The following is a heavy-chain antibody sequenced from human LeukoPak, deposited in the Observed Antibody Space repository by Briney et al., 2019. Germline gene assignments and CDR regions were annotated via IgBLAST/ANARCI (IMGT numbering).Heavy chain of an antibody. V-gene: IGHV1-3*01. Sequence: GASVKVSCKASGYTFTSYAMHWVRQAPGQRLEWMGWINAGNGNTKYSQKFQGRVTITRDTSASTAYMELSSLRSEDTAVYYCARYSSSWYGLSYYYGMDVWGQGTTVTVSS. CDR2: INAGNGNT. CDR3: ARYSSSWYGLSYYYGMDV. D-gene: IGHD6-13*01. CDR1: GYTFTSYA. J-gene: IGHJ6*02.